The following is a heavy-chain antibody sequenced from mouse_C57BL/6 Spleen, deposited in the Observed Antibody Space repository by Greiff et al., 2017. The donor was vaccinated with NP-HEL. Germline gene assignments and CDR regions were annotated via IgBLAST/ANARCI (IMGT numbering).Heavy chain of an antibody. V-gene: IGHV5-17*01. CDR3: ARPLTTVVTHYAIDY. D-gene: IGHD1-1*01. J-gene: IGHJ4*01. CDR2: ISSGSSTF. Sequence: EVKLVESGGGLVKPGGSLKLSCAASGFTFSDYGMHWVRQAPEKGLEWVAYISSGSSTFYYADTVKGRFTITRDNAKNTLILQMTSLRSEDTAIYYCARPLTTVVTHYAIDYWGQGTTVTVSS. CDR1: GFTFSDYG.